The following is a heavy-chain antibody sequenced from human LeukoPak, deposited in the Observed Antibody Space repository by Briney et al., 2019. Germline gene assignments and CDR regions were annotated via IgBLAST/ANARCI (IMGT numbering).Heavy chain of an antibody. V-gene: IGHV4-39*01. CDR1: GGSIDRSSHY. CDR2: LYYSESA. Sequence: SETLSLACTVSGGSIDRSSHYWGWIRQAPGKGLEWIVSLYYSESAYYNPSLESRVTVSVDTSKNQFSLTLSSVTAADTAVYYCVRHVDGPTYYYFYGLDVWGRGTTVTVSS. CDR3: VRHVDGPTYYYFYGLDV. J-gene: IGHJ6*02. D-gene: IGHD3-9*01.